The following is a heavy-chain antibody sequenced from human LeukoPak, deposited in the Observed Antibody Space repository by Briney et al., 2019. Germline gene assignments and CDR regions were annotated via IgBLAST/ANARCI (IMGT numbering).Heavy chain of an antibody. CDR1: GFIFRNYW. D-gene: IGHD3-16*02. CDR2: IKEDGREK. J-gene: IGHJ5*02. V-gene: IGHV3-7*01. Sequence: PGGSLRHSCAASGFIFRNYWMSWVRQAPGNGLERVSNIKEDGREKYYVESVKGRFTISRDNGKISLYLQMSSLRAEDTAVYYCARGVIIRGRLDPWGQGTLVTVSS. CDR3: ARGVIIRGRLDP.